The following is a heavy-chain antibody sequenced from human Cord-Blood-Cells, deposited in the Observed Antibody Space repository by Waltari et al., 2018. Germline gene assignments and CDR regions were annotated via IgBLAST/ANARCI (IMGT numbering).Heavy chain of an antibody. D-gene: IGHD6-13*01. CDR1: GYTFTSYD. J-gene: IGHJ5*02. CDR2: MNPNSGNT. Sequence: QVQLVQSGAEVKKPGASVKVSCKASGYTFTSYDLNWVRQATVQGLEWMGWMNPNSGNTGYAQKFQGRVTMTRNTSISTAYMELSSLRSEDTAVYYCARTVPTYSSSWYWFDPWGQGTLVTVSS. CDR3: ARTVPTYSSSWYWFDP. V-gene: IGHV1-8*01.